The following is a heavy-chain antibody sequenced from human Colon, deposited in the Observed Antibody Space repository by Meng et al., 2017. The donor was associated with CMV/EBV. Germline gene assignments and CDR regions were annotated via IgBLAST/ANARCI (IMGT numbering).Heavy chain of an antibody. Sequence: GESLKISCRGSGYTFSSYYIGWVRQMPGKGLEWMGIIQPGVSETTYSPSFQGQVTISADRSLSTAYLQWSSLKASDTATYYCARQKFSSRSTRCPFEYWGQGTLVTVSS. V-gene: IGHV5-51*01. CDR2: IQPGVSET. D-gene: IGHD2-2*01. CDR1: GYTFSSYY. CDR3: ARQKFSSRSTRCPFEY. J-gene: IGHJ4*02.